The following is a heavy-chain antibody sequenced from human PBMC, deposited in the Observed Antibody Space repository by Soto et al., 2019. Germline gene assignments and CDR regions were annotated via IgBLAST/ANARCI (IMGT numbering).Heavy chain of an antibody. J-gene: IGHJ6*02. CDR1: GFTFSSYD. D-gene: IGHD3-10*01. V-gene: IGHV3-13*04. CDR3: ARERPPYYYGSGNYYYGMDV. Sequence: GGSLRLSCAASGFTFSSYDMHWVRQATGKGLEWVSAIGTAGDTYYPGSVKGRFTISRENAKNSLYLQMNSLRAGDTAVYYCARERPPYYYGSGNYYYGMDVWGQGTTVTVSS. CDR2: IGTAGDT.